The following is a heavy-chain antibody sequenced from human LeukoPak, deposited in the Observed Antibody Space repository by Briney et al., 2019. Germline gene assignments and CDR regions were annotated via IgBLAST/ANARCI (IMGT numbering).Heavy chain of an antibody. CDR2: ISSRSSYI. D-gene: IGHD3-3*01. Sequence: SGGSLRLSCAASGFTFSSYGMNWVRQAPGKGLEWVSSISSRSSYIYYADSVKGRFTISRDNAKNSLYLELHSLRAEDTAVYYCARQYYDIWGGYYTADYYFDYWGQGTLVTVSS. CDR3: ARQYYDIWGGYYTADYYFDY. V-gene: IGHV3-21*06. CDR1: GFTFSSYG. J-gene: IGHJ4*02.